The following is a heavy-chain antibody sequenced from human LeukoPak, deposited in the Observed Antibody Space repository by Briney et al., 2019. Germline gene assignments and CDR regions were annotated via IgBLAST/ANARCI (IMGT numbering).Heavy chain of an antibody. CDR2: IIPIFGTA. Sequence: SVKVSCKASGGTFSSYAISWVRQAPGQGLEWMGGIIPIFGTANYAQKFQGGVTITADGSTSTAYMELSSLRSEDTAVYYCARGGDRGSSSWSYGMDVWGQGTTVTVSS. V-gene: IGHV1-69*13. CDR3: ARGGDRGSSSWSYGMDV. J-gene: IGHJ6*02. D-gene: IGHD6-13*01. CDR1: GGTFSSYA.